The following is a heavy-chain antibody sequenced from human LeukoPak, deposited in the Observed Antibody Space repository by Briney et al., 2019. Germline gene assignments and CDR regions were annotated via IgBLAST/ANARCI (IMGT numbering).Heavy chain of an antibody. CDR3: AKDVMIRGVINGFDY. V-gene: IGHV3-30*18. CDR1: GFTFSQSG. D-gene: IGHD3-10*01. CDR2: ISYDAIHK. J-gene: IGHJ4*02. Sequence: GGSLRLSCAASGFTFSQSGMHWIRQAPGKGLEWVAVISYDAIHKYYADSVEGRFTISRDNSKNTLYLEMSSLRAEDTAVYYCAKDVMIRGVINGFDYWGQGTRVTVSS.